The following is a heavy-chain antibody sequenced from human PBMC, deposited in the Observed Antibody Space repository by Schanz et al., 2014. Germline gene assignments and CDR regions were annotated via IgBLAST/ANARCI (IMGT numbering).Heavy chain of an antibody. J-gene: IGHJ6*02. CDR1: GYTLTAYY. Sequence: QVQLVQSGVEVKKPGASVKVSCKASGYTLTAYYMHWVRQAPGQGLEWMGWINPDSGGTNYAQKFQGRVTMTRDMSINTAYMELSRLRSDDSAVYYCASDFWSGYSHYYYGLDVWGQGTTVTVSS. V-gene: IGHV1-2*02. D-gene: IGHD3-3*01. CDR3: ASDFWSGYSHYYYGLDV. CDR2: INPDSGGT.